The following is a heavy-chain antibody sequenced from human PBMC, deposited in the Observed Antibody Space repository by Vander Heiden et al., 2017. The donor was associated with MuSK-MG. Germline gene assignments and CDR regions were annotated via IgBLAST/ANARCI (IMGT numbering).Heavy chain of an antibody. Sequence: QVQLVESGGGVVQPGRSLRLSCAASGFTFSGDGMHWGRQAPGKGLEWVAVISYDGSNKYYADSVKGRFTISRDNSKNTLYLQMNSLRAEDTAVYYCANDNYGDYGGDAFDIWGQGTMVTVSS. CDR3: ANDNYGDYGGDAFDI. CDR1: GFTFSGDG. CDR2: ISYDGSNK. J-gene: IGHJ3*02. D-gene: IGHD4-17*01. V-gene: IGHV3-30*18.